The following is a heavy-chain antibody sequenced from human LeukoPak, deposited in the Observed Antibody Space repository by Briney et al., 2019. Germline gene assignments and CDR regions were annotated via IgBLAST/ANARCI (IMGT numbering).Heavy chain of an antibody. J-gene: IGHJ4*02. V-gene: IGHV4-59*12. CDR3: ARDKTGIFDY. CDR2: IYYSGST. Sequence: SETLSLTCTVSGGSMSSYFWSWVRQPPGKGLEWIGYIYYSGSTNYNPSLKSRVTISVDTSKNQFSLKLNSVTAADTAVYYCARDKTGIFDYWGRGTLVTVSS. D-gene: IGHD7-27*01. CDR1: GGSMSSYF.